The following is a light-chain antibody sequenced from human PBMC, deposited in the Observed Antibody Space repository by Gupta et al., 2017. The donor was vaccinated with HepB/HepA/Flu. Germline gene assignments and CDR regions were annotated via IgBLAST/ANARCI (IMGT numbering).Light chain of an antibody. V-gene: IGLV1-40*01. J-gene: IGLJ2*01. CDR1: SSNIGAGYY. CDR2: GNS. CDR3: QSYDSSLSGSGV. Sequence: QSVLTQPPSVSGAPGQRVTIPCTRSSSNIGAGYYVHWYQQLPGTAPKLLIYGNSNRPSGVPDRFSGSKSGTSASLAITGLQAEDEADYYCQSYDSSLSGSGVFGGGTKLTVL.